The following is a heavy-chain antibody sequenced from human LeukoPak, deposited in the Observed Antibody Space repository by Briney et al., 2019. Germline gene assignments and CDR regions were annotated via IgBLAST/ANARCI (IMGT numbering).Heavy chain of an antibody. V-gene: IGHV3-30*02. CDR2: ITYDGTYK. CDR3: AKGPQSSGRQSFDS. Sequence: GGSLTLSCAASGFTFSSYAMHWVRQAPGKGLEWVTFITYDGTYKYSADSVKGRFTISRDNSKNTLYLQMNSLRPEDSAVYYCAKGPQSSGRQSFDSWGQGTLVTVSS. CDR1: GFTFSSYA. J-gene: IGHJ4*02. D-gene: IGHD3-22*01.